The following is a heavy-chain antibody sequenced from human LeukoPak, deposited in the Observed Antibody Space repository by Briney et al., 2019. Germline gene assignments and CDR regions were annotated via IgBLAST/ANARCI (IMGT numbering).Heavy chain of an antibody. CDR2: ISGSSSFI. J-gene: IGHJ1*01. CDR1: GFTFSSYS. D-gene: IGHD6-6*01. CDR3: ARGGSTSSSSHFHH. V-gene: IGHV3-21*01. Sequence: GGSLRLSCAASGFTFSSYSMNWVRQAPGKGLEWVSSISGSSSFIYYADSVKGRFTISRDNAKNSLYVQMNSLRAEDTAVYYCARGGSTSSSSHFHHWGQGTLVTVSS.